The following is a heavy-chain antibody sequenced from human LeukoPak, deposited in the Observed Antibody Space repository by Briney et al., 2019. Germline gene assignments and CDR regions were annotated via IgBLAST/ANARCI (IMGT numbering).Heavy chain of an antibody. CDR3: ARGGTYYPCIDY. J-gene: IGHJ4*02. CDR2: ISAYNGKT. V-gene: IGHV1-18*01. D-gene: IGHD1-26*01. Sequence: GASVKVSCKASGYTFTTTYINWVRQAPGQGLKWMGWISAYNGKTSYAQKFQGRVTMTTDSSTNTAYMDLTSLRSDDTAVYYCARGGTYYPCIDYWGQGTLVTVSS. CDR1: GYTFTTTY.